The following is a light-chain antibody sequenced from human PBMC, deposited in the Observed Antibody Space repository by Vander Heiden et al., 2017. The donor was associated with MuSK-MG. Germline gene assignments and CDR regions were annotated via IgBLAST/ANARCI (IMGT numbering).Light chain of an antibody. V-gene: IGKV1-39*01. CDR3: QQSYSTPLT. Sequence: DIQMTQSPSSLSASVGDRVTITCRASQSINSYLDWYQQKPGKAPKLLIYAASSLQSGVPSRFSGSGSGTDFILTISSLQPEDFATYYCQQSYSTPLTFGGGTKVEIK. CDR1: QSINSY. J-gene: IGKJ4*01. CDR2: AAS.